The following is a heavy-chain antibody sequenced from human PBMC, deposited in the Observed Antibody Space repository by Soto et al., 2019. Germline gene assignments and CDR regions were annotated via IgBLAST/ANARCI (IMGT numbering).Heavy chain of an antibody. CDR3: ARDIGFGDLDYFAH. D-gene: IGHD3-10*01. J-gene: IGHJ4*02. CDR1: GFTFTTAW. V-gene: IGHV3-15*07. CDR2: IKSKTDGGTS. Sequence: GGSLRLCCAASGFTFTTAWTNWVRQAPGQGLEWVGRIKSKTDGGTSDFAAPVRGRFAISRDDSKSMVYLQMNSLKTEDTAVYFCARDIGFGDLDYFAHWGQGTLVTVSS.